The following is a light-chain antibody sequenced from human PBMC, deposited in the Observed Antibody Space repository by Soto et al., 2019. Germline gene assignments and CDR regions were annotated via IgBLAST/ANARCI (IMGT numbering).Light chain of an antibody. V-gene: IGKV1-8*01. CDR1: QGISSY. CDR2: AAS. J-gene: IGKJ1*01. Sequence: IQMTQSPSSLSASVGDRVTITCRVSQGISSYLAWYQQKPGKAPKLLIYAASTLQSGVPSRFSGSGSGTDFTLTISCLQSEDFATYYCQQYYSYPRTFGQGTKVDIK. CDR3: QQYYSYPRT.